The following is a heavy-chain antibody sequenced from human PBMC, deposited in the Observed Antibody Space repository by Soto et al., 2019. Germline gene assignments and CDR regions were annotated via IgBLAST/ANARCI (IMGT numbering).Heavy chain of an antibody. CDR2: IYPGDSDT. D-gene: IGHD2-21*02. Sequence: GESQKISCKGSGYSFTSYWIGWVRQMPGKGLEWMGIIYPGDSDTRYSPSFQGQVTISADKSISTAYLQWSSLKASDTAMYYCARHVSYCGGDCYSSSWSDPWGQGPLVTVS. V-gene: IGHV5-51*01. J-gene: IGHJ5*02. CDR3: ARHVSYCGGDCYSSSWSDP. CDR1: GYSFTSYW.